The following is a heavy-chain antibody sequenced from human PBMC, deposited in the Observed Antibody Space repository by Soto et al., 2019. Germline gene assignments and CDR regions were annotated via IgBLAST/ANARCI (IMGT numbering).Heavy chain of an antibody. J-gene: IGHJ2*01. D-gene: IGHD4-17*01. Sequence: QAQLVESGGGVVQPGRSLTLSCAASGFTFSSFAIHWVRQAPGKGLEWVAAISYDGTTQFYADSVKGRSSISRDNSKNTLYLQVNTLSGEDTAAYFCARDPCGDYFDWYFDLWGHGTLVTVSS. CDR2: ISYDGTTQ. V-gene: IGHV3-30*04. CDR3: ARDPCGDYFDWYFDL. CDR1: GFTFSSFA.